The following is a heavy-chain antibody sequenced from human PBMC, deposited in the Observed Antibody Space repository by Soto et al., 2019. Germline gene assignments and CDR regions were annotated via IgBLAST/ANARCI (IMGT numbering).Heavy chain of an antibody. V-gene: IGHV1-69*13. CDR3: ARDPGYCSGGSCYSVGY. J-gene: IGHJ4*02. Sequence: ASVKVSCKASGGTFSSYAISWVRQAPGQGLEWMGGIIPIFGTANYAQKFQGRVTITADESTSTAYMELSSLRSEDTAVYYCARDPGYCSGGSCYSVGYWGQGTLVTVSS. D-gene: IGHD2-15*01. CDR1: GGTFSSYA. CDR2: IIPIFGTA.